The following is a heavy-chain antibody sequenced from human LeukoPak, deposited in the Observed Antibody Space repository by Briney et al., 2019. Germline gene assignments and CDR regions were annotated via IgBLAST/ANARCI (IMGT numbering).Heavy chain of an antibody. CDR1: GGSISSYY. J-gene: IGHJ6*02. CDR3: ARDSGIFQNKRYYYYGMDV. V-gene: IGHV4-4*07. Sequence: PSETLSLTCTVSGGSISSYYWSWIRQPAGKGLEWIGRIYTSGSTNYNPSLKSRVTMSVDTSKNQFSLKLRSVTAADTAVYYCARDSGIFQNKRYYYYGMDVWGQGTTVTVSS. D-gene: IGHD3-10*01. CDR2: IYTSGST.